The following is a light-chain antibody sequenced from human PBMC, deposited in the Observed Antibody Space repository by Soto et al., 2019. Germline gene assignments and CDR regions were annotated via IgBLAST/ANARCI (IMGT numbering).Light chain of an antibody. CDR3: XXXXXWPPLT. J-gene: IGKJ4*01. CDR2: GAS. Sequence: EVVMTQSPATLSVSPGERVTLSCRASQSVRSHLAWYLQKPGQAPRLLIYGASTRATGIPARFSGSGSGTEFPLTXSSLXSEDFXXXXXXXXXXWPPLTFGGGTKVEIK. CDR1: QSVRSH. V-gene: IGKV3-15*01.